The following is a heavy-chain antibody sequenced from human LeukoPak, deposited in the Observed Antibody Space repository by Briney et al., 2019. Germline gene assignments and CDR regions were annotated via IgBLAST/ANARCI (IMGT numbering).Heavy chain of an antibody. Sequence: PSGTLSLTCGVSGGSISGTNWWSWVRQPPGQGLEWIGEISLAGQTNYNPSLNGRVTMSLDKSSNQLSLHLTSVTAADTATYYCSRESGPFCPFGYWGQGTLVIVSS. CDR1: GGSISGTNW. CDR2: ISLAGQT. V-gene: IGHV4-4*02. CDR3: SRESGPFCPFGY. J-gene: IGHJ4*02. D-gene: IGHD1-26*01.